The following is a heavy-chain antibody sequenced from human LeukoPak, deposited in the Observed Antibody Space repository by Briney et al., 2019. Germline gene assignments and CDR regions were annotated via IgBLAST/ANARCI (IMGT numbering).Heavy chain of an antibody. J-gene: IGHJ3*02. V-gene: IGHV1-8*03. Sequence: ASVKVSCRASGYTFTSYDINWVRQATGQGLEWMGWMNPNSGNTGYAQKFQGRVTITRNTSISTAYMELSSLRSEDTAVYYCAKSRVPASLDLVFDIWGLGTMVTVSS. CDR1: GYTFTSYD. D-gene: IGHD3-10*01. CDR2: MNPNSGNT. CDR3: AKSRVPASLDLVFDI.